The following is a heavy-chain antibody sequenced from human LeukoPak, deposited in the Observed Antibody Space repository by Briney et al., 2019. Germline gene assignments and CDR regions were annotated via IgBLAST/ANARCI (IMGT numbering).Heavy chain of an antibody. CDR3: ARGVVIAPQTFDY. CDR2: TYYSGST. Sequence: SETLSLTCTVSGESISGFYWTWIRQPPGKGLEWIGYTYYSGSTNYNPSLKSRVTISVDTSKNQFSLKLSSVTAADTAVYYCARGVVIAPQTFDYWGQGTLVTVSS. J-gene: IGHJ4*02. D-gene: IGHD2-21*01. V-gene: IGHV4-59*01. CDR1: GESISGFY.